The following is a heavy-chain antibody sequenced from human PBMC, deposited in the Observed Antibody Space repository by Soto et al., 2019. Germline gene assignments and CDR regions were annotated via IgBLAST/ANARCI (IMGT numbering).Heavy chain of an antibody. D-gene: IGHD3-22*01. J-gene: IGHJ4*02. CDR3: AKGGPYYYDSSGYYDY. CDR1: GFTFSSYA. Sequence: EVQLLESGGGLVQPGGSLRLSCAASGFTFSSYAMSWVRQAPGKGLEWVSAISGSGGGTYYADSVKGRFTISRDNSKNTLYLQMNSLRAEDTAVYYCAKGGPYYYDSSGYYDYWGQGTLVTVSS. CDR2: ISGSGGGT. V-gene: IGHV3-23*01.